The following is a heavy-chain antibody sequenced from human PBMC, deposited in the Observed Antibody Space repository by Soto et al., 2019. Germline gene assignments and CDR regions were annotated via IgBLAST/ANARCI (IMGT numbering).Heavy chain of an antibody. CDR3: ARGGEYCGGDCYQNYGMDV. CDR1: GFTFSSYW. CDR2: INSDGSST. V-gene: IGHV3-74*01. D-gene: IGHD2-21*02. J-gene: IGHJ6*02. Sequence: PGGSLRLSCAASGFTFSSYWMHWVRQAPGKGLVWVSRINSDGSSTSYADSVKGRCTISRDNAKNTLYLQMNSLRAEDTAVYYCARGGEYCGGDCYQNYGMDVWGQETTVTVSS.